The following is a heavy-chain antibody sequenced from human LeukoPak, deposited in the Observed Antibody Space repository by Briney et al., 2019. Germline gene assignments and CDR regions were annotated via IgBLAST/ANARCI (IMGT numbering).Heavy chain of an antibody. Sequence: SETLSLTCTVSGDSINSLDLWSWVRQPPGKGLEWIGSIYYSGSTYYNPSLKSRVTISVDTSKNQFSLKLSSVTAADTAVYYCARSRRGLRFDPWGQGTLVTVSS. V-gene: IGHV4-39*01. CDR3: ARSRRGLRFDP. CDR2: IYYSGST. CDR1: GDSINSLDL. D-gene: IGHD1-14*01. J-gene: IGHJ5*02.